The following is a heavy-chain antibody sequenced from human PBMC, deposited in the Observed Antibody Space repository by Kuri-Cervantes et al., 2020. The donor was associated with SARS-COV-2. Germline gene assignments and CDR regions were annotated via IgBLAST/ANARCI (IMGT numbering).Heavy chain of an antibody. CDR1: GYTFTSYG. Sequence: SVKVSCKASGYTFTSYGISWVRQAPGQGLEWMGGTIPVLGTTNYAQKFQGRVTIIADESTSTAYMELSSLRSEDTAVFYCALGYWGSGYPRYYYYMDVWGKGTTVTVSS. CDR2: TIPVLGTT. CDR3: ALGYWGSGYPRYYYYMDV. D-gene: IGHD3-22*01. J-gene: IGHJ6*03. V-gene: IGHV1-69*13.